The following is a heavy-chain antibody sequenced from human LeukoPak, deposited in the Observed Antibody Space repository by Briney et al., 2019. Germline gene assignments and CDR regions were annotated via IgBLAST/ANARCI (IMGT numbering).Heavy chain of an antibody. CDR1: GYTFIDYY. CDR3: TRDVIMGYQQGYFDP. CDR2: MNPKTGDT. J-gene: IGHJ5*02. D-gene: IGHD2-8*01. Sequence: ASVKVSCRASGYTFIDYYIHWVRQAPGQGLECMEWMNPKTGDTRYQGRVAMTRETSITTAYMELSGLNSDDTAMYFCTRDVIMGYQQGYFDPWGQGTLVTVSS. V-gene: IGHV1-2*02.